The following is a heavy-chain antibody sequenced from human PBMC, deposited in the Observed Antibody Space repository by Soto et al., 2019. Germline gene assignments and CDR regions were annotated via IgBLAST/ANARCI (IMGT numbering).Heavy chain of an antibody. J-gene: IGHJ2*01. Sequence: PSETLSLTCAVSGGSISSSNWWSWVRQPPGKGLEWIGEIYHSGSTNYNPSLKSRVTISVDKSKNQFSLKLSSVTAADTAVYYCARGTYDSSGYYRRTSPWYFDLWGRGTLVTVS. D-gene: IGHD3-22*01. CDR1: GGSISSSNW. CDR3: ARGTYDSSGYYRRTSPWYFDL. V-gene: IGHV4-4*02. CDR2: IYHSGST.